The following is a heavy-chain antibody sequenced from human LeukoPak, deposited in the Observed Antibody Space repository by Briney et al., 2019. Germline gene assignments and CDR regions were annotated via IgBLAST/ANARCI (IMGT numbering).Heavy chain of an antibody. V-gene: IGHV3-48*04. D-gene: IGHD5-18*01. CDR2: ISSSSSTI. CDR1: GFTFSSYS. J-gene: IGHJ4*02. Sequence: GGSLRLSCAASGFTFSSYSMNWVRQAPGKGLEWVSYISSSSSTIYYADSVKGRFTISRDNAKNSLYLQMNSLRAEDTAVYYCAREGPRGYSYGSFDYWGQGTLVTVSS. CDR3: AREGPRGYSYGSFDY.